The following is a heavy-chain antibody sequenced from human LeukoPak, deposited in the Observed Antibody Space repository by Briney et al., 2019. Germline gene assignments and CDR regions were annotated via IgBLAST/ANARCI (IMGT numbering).Heavy chain of an antibody. V-gene: IGHV3-30*03. Sequence: PGGSLRLSCAASGFTFSSYGMHWVRQAPGKGLEWVAVISYDGSNKYYADSVKGRFTISRDSSKNTLYLQMNSLRAEDTAVYYCARLYGDYGQNDYWGQGTLVTVSS. J-gene: IGHJ4*02. D-gene: IGHD4-17*01. CDR1: GFTFSSYG. CDR3: ARLYGDYGQNDY. CDR2: ISYDGSNK.